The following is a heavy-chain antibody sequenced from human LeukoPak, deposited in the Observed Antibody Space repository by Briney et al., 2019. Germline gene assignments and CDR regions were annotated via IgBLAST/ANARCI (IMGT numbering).Heavy chain of an antibody. CDR3: STDSPTGFDL. D-gene: IGHD2-8*02. CDR2: IYHTGST. V-gene: IGHV4-59*01. Sequence: SETLCLTCTVSGASIRSYYWSGTRQTPGKGLEWIGYIYHTGSTKYNPSLKSRVTISIDTSKNHFSLTLTSVTAADTAVYYCSTDSPTGFDLWGQGALVAVPS. J-gene: IGHJ4*02. CDR1: GASIRSYY.